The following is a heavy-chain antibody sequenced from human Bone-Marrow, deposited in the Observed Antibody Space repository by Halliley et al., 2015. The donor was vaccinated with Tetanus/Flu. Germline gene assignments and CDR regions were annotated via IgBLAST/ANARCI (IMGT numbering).Heavy chain of an antibody. CDR1: GGSFSSGGYY. D-gene: IGHD2-8*01. CDR3: ARAGPQGWCPDAGCYGMDV. V-gene: IGHV4-31*03. CDR2: ISYTGTT. J-gene: IGHJ6*02. Sequence: TLSLTCTVSGGSFSSGGYYWNWIRQHPGKGLEWIGYISYTGTTFYNPSLKSRVTMSIDTSKIQFSLTLTSVMVADTAIYYCARAGPQGWCPDAGCYGMDVWGRGTTVTVSS.